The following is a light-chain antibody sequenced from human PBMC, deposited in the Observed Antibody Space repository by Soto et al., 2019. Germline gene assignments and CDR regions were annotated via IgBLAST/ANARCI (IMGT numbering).Light chain of an antibody. CDR3: QQNNNWPRT. V-gene: IGKV3-11*01. Sequence: IVLTQSPATLSVSTGETATLSCRASESVSSYLAWYQQKPGQAPRLLIYDASNRATGIPARFSGSGSGTDFTLTISSLQSEDFAVYYCQQNNNWPRTFGQATKV. J-gene: IGKJ1*01. CDR1: ESVSSY. CDR2: DAS.